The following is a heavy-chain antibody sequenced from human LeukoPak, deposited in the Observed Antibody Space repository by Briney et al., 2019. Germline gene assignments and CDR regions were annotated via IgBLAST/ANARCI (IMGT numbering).Heavy chain of an antibody. CDR3: ASESTTSSTDY. CDR1: GYTFTGYY. Sequence: GASVKVSCKASGYTFTGYYMHWVRQAPGQGLEWMGWINPSSGGTTYAQKFQGRVTMTSDASISTAYMELSRLISDDTAVYYCASESTTSSTDYWGQGTLVTVSS. D-gene: IGHD6-6*01. J-gene: IGHJ4*02. V-gene: IGHV1-2*02. CDR2: INPSSGGT.